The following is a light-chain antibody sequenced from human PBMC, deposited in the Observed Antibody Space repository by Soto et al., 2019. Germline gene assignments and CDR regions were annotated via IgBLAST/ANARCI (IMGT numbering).Light chain of an antibody. V-gene: IGKV1-5*03. Sequence: DIQMTQSPSALSASVGDRVTITCRGSQDISSWLAWYQQKPGKAPRLLIYKASSLASGVPSRFSGSGSGTEFTLTISSLQAEDVATYHCQQHTTFGQGTKVEI. J-gene: IGKJ1*01. CDR2: KAS. CDR1: QDISSW. CDR3: QQHTT.